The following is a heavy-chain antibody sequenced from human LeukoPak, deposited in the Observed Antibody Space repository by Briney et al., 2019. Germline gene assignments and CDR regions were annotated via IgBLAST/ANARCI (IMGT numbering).Heavy chain of an antibody. CDR3: ARDSSLLWFGELNDY. V-gene: IGHV4-39*07. CDR1: GGSISSSSYY. J-gene: IGHJ4*02. Sequence: PSETLSLTCTVSGGSISSSSYYWGWIRQPPGKGLEWIGSIYYSGSTYYNPSLKSRVTISVDTSKNQFSLKLSSVTATDTAVYYCARDSSLLWFGELNDYWGQGTLVTVSS. CDR2: IYYSGST. D-gene: IGHD3-10*01.